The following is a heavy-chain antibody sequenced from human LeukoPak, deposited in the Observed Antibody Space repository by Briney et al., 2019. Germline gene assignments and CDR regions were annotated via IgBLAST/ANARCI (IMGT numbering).Heavy chain of an antibody. D-gene: IGHD3-3*01. CDR2: IYYSGRT. J-gene: IGHJ5*02. CDR3: ARQNYDFWSGPPALFDP. V-gene: IGHV4-39*01. Sequence: KPSETLSLTCTVSGRPISSSSYYWGSIRQPPGKGPEWIGRIYYSGRTYYNPSLNSRVTTSVDTSKNQFSLKLSSVAAADTAVYYCARQNYDFWSGPPALFDPWGQGTLVTVSS. CDR1: GRPISSSSYY.